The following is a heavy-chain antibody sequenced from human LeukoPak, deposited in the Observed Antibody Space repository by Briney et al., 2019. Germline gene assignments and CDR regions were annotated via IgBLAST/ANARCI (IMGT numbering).Heavy chain of an antibody. Sequence: SVKVSCKASGGTFSSYAISWVRQAPGQGLEWMGGIIPIFGTANYAQKFQGRVTITAAESTSTAYMELSSLRPEDPAVYSCAREKTTVVRYYFDYWGQGTLVTVSS. J-gene: IGHJ4*02. D-gene: IGHD4-23*01. CDR3: AREKTTVVRYYFDY. V-gene: IGHV1-69*13. CDR2: IIPIFGTA. CDR1: GGTFSSYA.